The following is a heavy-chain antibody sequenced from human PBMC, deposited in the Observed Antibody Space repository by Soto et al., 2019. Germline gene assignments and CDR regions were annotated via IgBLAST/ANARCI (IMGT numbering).Heavy chain of an antibody. V-gene: IGHV1-46*01. Sequence: VQLVQSGAEVKKPGASVKVSCKASGYTFTSYYMHWVRQAPGQGLELMGIINPSGGSTSYAQKFQGRVTMTRDTSTSTVYMELSSLRSEDTAVYYCARACTSSSGWANISWFDPWGQGTLVTVSS. D-gene: IGHD6-19*01. CDR2: INPSGGST. CDR1: GYTFTSYY. J-gene: IGHJ5*02. CDR3: ARACTSSSGWANISWFDP.